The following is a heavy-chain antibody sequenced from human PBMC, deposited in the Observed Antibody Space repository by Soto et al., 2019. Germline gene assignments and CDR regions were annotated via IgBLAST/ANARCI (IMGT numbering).Heavy chain of an antibody. Sequence: QVQLQESGPGLVKPSETLSLTCTVSGASFSNSYWSWIRRPAGKGLEWIGRISASGNTNYNPSLQSRVTMSTDTSKNQFSLKVTSVTAADTALYYCAKESGAPAGTAEYWGQGILVTVSS. CDR1: GASFSNSY. V-gene: IGHV4-4*07. J-gene: IGHJ4*02. D-gene: IGHD1-1*01. CDR2: ISASGNT. CDR3: AKESGAPAGTAEY.